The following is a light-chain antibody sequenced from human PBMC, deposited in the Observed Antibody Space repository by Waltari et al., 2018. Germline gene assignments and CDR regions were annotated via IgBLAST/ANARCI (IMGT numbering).Light chain of an antibody. Sequence: DIQMTQSPSTLSASVGDRVTITCRASQSISSYLAWYQQKPGKAPKLLIFDASNLEGGVPARFGGSGSGTEFTLTISSLQPDDFTTYYCQHYNNYPFAFGPGTKVDIK. CDR1: QSISSY. V-gene: IGKV1-5*01. J-gene: IGKJ3*01. CDR2: DAS. CDR3: QHYNNYPFA.